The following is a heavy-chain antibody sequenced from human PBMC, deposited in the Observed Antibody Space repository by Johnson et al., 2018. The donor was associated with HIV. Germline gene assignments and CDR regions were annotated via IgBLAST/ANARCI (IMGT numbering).Heavy chain of an antibody. V-gene: IGHV3-53*01. CDR3: ARVDRGAFDI. CDR1: GFTVSRNY. CDR2: IYSGGSA. J-gene: IGHJ3*02. Sequence: ESGGGLIQPGGSLRLSCAASGFTVSRNYMSWVRQAPGKGLEWVSLIYSGGSAYYSDSVKGRFTISRDNSKNTLYLQMNSLRAEDTAVYYCARVDRGAFDIWGRGTMVTVSS. D-gene: IGHD3-22*01.